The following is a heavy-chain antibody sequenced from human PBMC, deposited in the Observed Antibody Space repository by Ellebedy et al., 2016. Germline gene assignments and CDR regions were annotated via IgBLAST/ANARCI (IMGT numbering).Heavy chain of an antibody. CDR1: GFTFRNFF. CDR3: YYGHYSGF. CDR2: ISGDGDTT. Sequence: GGSLSLSXVASGFTFRNFFMSWVRQAPGGGLEWISTISGDGDTTFSADSVKGRFTISRDNSRYTLYLQMDSLTAADTAVYYCYYGHYSGFWGQGTLVTVSS. J-gene: IGHJ4*02. V-gene: IGHV3-23*01. D-gene: IGHD4-17*01.